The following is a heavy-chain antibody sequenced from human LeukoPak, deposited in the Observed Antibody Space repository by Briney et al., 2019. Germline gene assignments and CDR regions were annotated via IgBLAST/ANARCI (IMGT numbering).Heavy chain of an antibody. D-gene: IGHD5-18*01. CDR2: INPNSGGT. J-gene: IGHJ4*02. Sequence: ASVKVSCKASGYTFTGYYMHWVRQAPGQGLEWMGWINPNSGGTNYAQKFQGRVTMTRDTSISTAYMELSGLRSDDTAVYYCARDLYASYDGYGYWGQGTLVTVSS. V-gene: IGHV1-2*02. CDR3: ARDLYASYDGYGY. CDR1: GYTFTGYY.